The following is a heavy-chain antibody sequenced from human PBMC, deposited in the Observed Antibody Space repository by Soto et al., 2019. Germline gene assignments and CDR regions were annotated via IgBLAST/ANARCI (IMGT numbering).Heavy chain of an antibody. CDR2: INHSGST. V-gene: IGHV4-34*01. Sequence: PSETLSLTCAVYGGSFSDFYWTWIRQPPGKGLEWIGEINHSGSTNYNPSLKSRVAISVDTSKNQFSLNLTSVTAADTAAYCCGPRGAVADPRGYWGQGTLVTSPQ. CDR3: GPRGAVADPRGY. D-gene: IGHD6-19*01. J-gene: IGHJ4*02. CDR1: GGSFSDFY.